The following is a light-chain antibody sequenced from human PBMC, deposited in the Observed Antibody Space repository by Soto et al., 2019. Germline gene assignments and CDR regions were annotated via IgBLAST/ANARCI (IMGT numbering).Light chain of an antibody. Sequence: SVLTRPPSVSGAPGQGVTISCTGSSSNIGAGYDVHWYQQLPGTAPKLLIYGNSNRPSGVPDRFSGSKSGTSASLAITGLQAEDEADYYCQSYDSSLSGPYVFGTGTKVTVL. J-gene: IGLJ1*01. CDR2: GNS. V-gene: IGLV1-40*01. CDR3: QSYDSSLSGPYV. CDR1: SSNIGAGYD.